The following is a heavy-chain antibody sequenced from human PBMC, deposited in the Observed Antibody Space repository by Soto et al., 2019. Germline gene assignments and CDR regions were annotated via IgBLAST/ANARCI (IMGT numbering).Heavy chain of an antibody. J-gene: IGHJ5*02. CDR1: GYTFTSYA. CDR3: AREGGTVVVPAAMGYNWFDP. CDR2: INAGNGNT. V-gene: IGHV1-3*01. Sequence: ASVKVSCKASGYTFTSYAMHWVRQAPGQRLEWMGWINAGNGNTKYSQKFQGRVTITRDTSASTAYMELSSLRSEDTAVYYCAREGGTVVVPAAMGYNWFDPWGQGTLVTVS. D-gene: IGHD2-2*01.